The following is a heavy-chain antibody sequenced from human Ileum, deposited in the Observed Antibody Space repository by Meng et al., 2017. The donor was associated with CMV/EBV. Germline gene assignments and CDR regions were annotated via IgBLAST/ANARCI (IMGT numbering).Heavy chain of an antibody. J-gene: IGHJ4*02. V-gene: IGHV1-3*04. CDR2: VNTANGIT. CDR1: GNNFINYA. CDR3: AIDTSGYHYKY. Sequence: SCRASGNNFINYAIHWVRQAPGQRLEWMGWVNTANGITKYSQKFQGRVTATRDTSASTAYMEVNTLRAEDTAVYYCAIDTSGYHYKYWGQGTLVTVSS. D-gene: IGHD3-22*01.